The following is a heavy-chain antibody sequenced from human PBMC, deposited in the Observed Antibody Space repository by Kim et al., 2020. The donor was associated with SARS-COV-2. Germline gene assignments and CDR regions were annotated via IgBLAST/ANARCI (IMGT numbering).Heavy chain of an antibody. CDR1: GFTFSDYY. V-gene: IGHV3-11*01. J-gene: IGHJ5*02. D-gene: IGHD6-13*01. CDR3: VREDSSKDHGRFDP. Sequence: GGSLRLSCVASGFTFSDYYMSWVRQAPGKGLEWISYISNSGSSIYYADSVKGRFTISRDNAQNSLYLQMNSERAEDTAVYFCVREDSSKDHGRFDPWGQGTLVTVSS. CDR2: ISNSGSSI.